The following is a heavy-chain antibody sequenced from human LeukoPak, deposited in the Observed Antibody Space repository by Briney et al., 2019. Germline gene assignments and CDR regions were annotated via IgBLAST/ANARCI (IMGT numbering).Heavy chain of an antibody. CDR2: IIPVFGTA. CDR3: ARVGIAARRWFDP. D-gene: IGHD6-6*01. CDR1: GGTFSSYA. J-gene: IGHJ5*02. Sequence: SVKVSCKASGGTFSSYAISWVRQAPGQGLEWMGGIIPVFGTANYAQKFQGRVTITTDESTSTAYMELSSLRSEDTAVYYCARVGIAARRWFDPWGQGTLVTVSS. V-gene: IGHV1-69*05.